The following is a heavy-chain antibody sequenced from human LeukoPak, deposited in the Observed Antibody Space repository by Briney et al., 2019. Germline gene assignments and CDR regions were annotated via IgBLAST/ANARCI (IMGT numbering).Heavy chain of an antibody. CDR2: MHHSGGT. J-gene: IGHJ6*03. CDR1: GYSISSGYY. CDR3: ARRPLFFYHMDV. V-gene: IGHV4-38-2*01. D-gene: IGHD2/OR15-2a*01. Sequence: PSETLSLTCGVSGYSISSGYYWGWIRQSPGKGLEWIVTMHHSGGTYYNPSLRSRVTISVDTSKNQFSLRLSSVTATDTAVYYCARRPLFFYHMDVWGKGTTVTVSS.